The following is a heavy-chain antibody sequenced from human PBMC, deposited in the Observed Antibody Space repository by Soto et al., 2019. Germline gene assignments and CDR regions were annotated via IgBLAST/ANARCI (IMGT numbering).Heavy chain of an antibody. V-gene: IGHV1-8*01. J-gene: IGHJ4*02. CDR2: MHPNSVNT. CDR3: ARSIWFGELVDY. D-gene: IGHD3-10*01. CDR1: GYTFTSYD. Sequence: QVQLVQSGAEVKKPGASVKVSGNASGYTFTSYDINWVRQATGQGLEWMGWMHPNSVNTGYAQKFQGRVTRTRNTSISTAYMELSSLRSEDTAVYYCARSIWFGELVDYWGQGTLVTVSS.